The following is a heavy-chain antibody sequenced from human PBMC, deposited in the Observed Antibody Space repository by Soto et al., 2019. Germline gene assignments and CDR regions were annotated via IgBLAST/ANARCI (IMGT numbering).Heavy chain of an antibody. CDR2: IYASGSS. Sequence: NPSETLSLTCTVSGGSISRVYHYWNWIRQRPGKGWEGIGYIYASGSSYYKPTLRNRVSISVDTSKAQVSLQLTSVTATDTAVYYCARSLTQAAFDSWGQGTLVTVSS. CDR3: ARSLTQAAFDS. J-gene: IGHJ4*02. D-gene: IGHD6-25*01. V-gene: IGHV4-31*03. CDR1: GGSISRVYHY.